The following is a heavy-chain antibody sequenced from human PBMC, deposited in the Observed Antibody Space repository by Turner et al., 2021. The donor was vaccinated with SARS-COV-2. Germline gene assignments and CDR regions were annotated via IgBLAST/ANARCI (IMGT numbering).Heavy chain of an antibody. CDR1: GFTFNNYA. CDR3: ARDLRRYATAAFDV. V-gene: IGHV3-30*04. J-gene: IGHJ3*01. D-gene: IGHD3-9*01. CDR2: IAYDGGNT. Sequence: QVQLVESGGGVVQPGRSLRLSCAASGFTFNNYAFHWVRQAPGKGVEWLSVIAYDGGNTYFADSLKDRFTISRDNSKNTLYLQMNSLRAEDTAVYYCARDLRRYATAAFDVWGQGTMVTVSS.